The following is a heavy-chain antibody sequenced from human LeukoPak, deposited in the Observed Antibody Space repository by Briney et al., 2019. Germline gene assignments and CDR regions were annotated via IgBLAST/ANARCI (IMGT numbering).Heavy chain of an antibody. V-gene: IGHV1-18*01. CDR2: ISAYNANA. J-gene: IGHJ4*02. CDR1: HYTFTSYG. Sequence: ASVKVSCTASHYTFTSYGLSWVRQAPGQGLEWMAWISAYNANANYGQKFQDRVTLTTDTSTSTSSMELRSLRSDDTAMYYCARLLWVGDEYFFDYWGQGTLVTVSS. CDR3: ARLLWVGDEYFFDY. D-gene: IGHD3-10*01.